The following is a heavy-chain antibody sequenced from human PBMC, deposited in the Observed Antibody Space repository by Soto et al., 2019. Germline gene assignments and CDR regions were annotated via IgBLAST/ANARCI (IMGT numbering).Heavy chain of an antibody. D-gene: IGHD3-10*01. Sequence: SETLSLTCTVSGGSISSNIYYWGRIRQPPGKGLEWIGNIHYSGSTYYDPSLKSRVTISVDTSKNQFSLKLSSVTAADTAVYYCARVWGGAFDIWGQGTMVTVSS. CDR1: GGSISSNIYY. CDR2: IHYSGST. CDR3: ARVWGGAFDI. J-gene: IGHJ3*02. V-gene: IGHV4-39*07.